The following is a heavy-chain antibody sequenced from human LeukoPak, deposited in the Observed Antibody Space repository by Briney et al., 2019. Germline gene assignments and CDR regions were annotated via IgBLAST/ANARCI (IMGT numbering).Heavy chain of an antibody. CDR2: IYYSGST. D-gene: IGHD2-2*01. CDR3: ARNVVVPAAPGWFDP. CDR1: GGSISSGDYY. Sequence: TLSLTCTVSGGSISSGDYYWSWIRQPPGKGLEWIRYIYYSGSTYYNPSLKSRVTISVDTSKNQFSLKLSSVTAADTAVYYCARNVVVPAAPGWFDPWGQGTLVTVSS. V-gene: IGHV4-30-4*08. J-gene: IGHJ5*02.